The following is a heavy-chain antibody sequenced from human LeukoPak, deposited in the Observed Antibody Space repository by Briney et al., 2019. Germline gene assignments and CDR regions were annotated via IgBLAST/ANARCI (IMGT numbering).Heavy chain of an antibody. CDR1: GGSISSNKW. D-gene: IGHD1-26*01. J-gene: IGHJ3*02. V-gene: IGHV4-4*02. CDR2: IYHRGNT. CDR3: ARAGSLVEDPGDAFDI. Sequence: SETLSLTCAVSGGSISSNKWWSWVRQAPGKGLEWIGEIYHRGNTNYNPSLKSRVTMSLDKSKNQFSLMMTTVTAADTAVYYCARAGSLVEDPGDAFDIWGQGTMVTVSS.